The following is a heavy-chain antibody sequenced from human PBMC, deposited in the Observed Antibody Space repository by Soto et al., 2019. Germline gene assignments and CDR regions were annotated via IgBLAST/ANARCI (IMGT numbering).Heavy chain of an antibody. CDR1: GGSISSSNW. Sequence: QVQLQESGPGLVKPSGTLSLTCAVSGGSISSSNWWSWVLQPPGKGLEWIGEIYHSGSTNYNPSLKQRIKISVDKSKNQFSLKLSSVTAAATAVYYCARSGYYDSSGGIGYWGQGTLVTVSS. J-gene: IGHJ4*02. CDR2: IYHSGST. D-gene: IGHD3-22*01. V-gene: IGHV4-4*02. CDR3: ARSGYYDSSGGIGY.